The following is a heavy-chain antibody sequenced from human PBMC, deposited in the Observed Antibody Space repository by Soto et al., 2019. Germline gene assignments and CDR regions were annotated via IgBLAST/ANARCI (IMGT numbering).Heavy chain of an antibody. Sequence: PGGSLRLCCAASGFTFSDHYMDWVRQAPGKGLEWVGRTRNKANSYTTEYAASVKGRFTISRDDSKNSLYLQMNSLKTEDTAVYYCARVGLHLGELSLPFDYWGQGTQVTVSS. CDR2: TRNKANSYTT. J-gene: IGHJ4*02. D-gene: IGHD3-16*02. CDR1: GFTFSDHY. CDR3: ARVGLHLGELSLPFDY. V-gene: IGHV3-72*01.